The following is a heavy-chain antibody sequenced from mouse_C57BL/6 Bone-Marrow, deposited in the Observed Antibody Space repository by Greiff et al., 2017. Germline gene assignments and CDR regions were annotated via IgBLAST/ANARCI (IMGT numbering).Heavy chain of an antibody. J-gene: IGHJ1*03. Sequence: EVHLVESGGGLVQPGGSLKLSCAASGFTFSDYGMAWVRQAPRKGPEWVASISNLAYSIYYADTVTGRFTISRENAKNTLYLEMSSLRSEDTAMYDCEKRIYYDGDWYLDVWGTGTTVTVSS. D-gene: IGHD1-1*01. CDR3: EKRIYYDGDWYLDV. CDR2: ISNLAYSI. CDR1: GFTFSDYG. V-gene: IGHV5-15*01.